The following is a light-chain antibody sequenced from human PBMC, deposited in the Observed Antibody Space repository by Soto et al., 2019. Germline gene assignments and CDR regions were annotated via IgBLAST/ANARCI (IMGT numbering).Light chain of an antibody. CDR3: SSYTNINTSAYV. CDR1: SVDIGSYNR. J-gene: IGLJ1*01. V-gene: IGLV2-14*01. CDR2: EVT. Sequence: QSALTQPASVSGSPGQSITISCTGTSVDIGSYNRVSWYQQHPGKAPKLIIYEVTDRPSGVSNRFSGSKSGNTASLTISGLEAEDEAEYYCSSYTNINTSAYVFGTGTKLTVL.